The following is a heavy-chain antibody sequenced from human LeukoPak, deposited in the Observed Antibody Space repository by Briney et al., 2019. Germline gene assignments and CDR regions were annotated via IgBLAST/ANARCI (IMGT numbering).Heavy chain of an antibody. Sequence: GGSLRLSCVASGFIVSSNYMSWVRQAPGKGLEWVSVIYSGGSTYYADSVKGRFTISRDNSKNTLYLQMNSLRAEDTAVYYCAKDSRWGSRVYYYYGMDVWGQGTTVTVSS. CDR2: IYSGGST. V-gene: IGHV3-66*01. CDR1: GFIVSSNY. J-gene: IGHJ6*02. D-gene: IGHD6-13*01. CDR3: AKDSRWGSRVYYYYGMDV.